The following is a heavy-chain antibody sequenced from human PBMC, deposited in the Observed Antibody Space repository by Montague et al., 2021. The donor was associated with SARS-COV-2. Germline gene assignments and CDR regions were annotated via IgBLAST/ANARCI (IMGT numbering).Heavy chain of an antibody. J-gene: IGHJ4*02. D-gene: IGHD5/OR15-5a*01. V-gene: IGHV4-34*01. CDR2: ISYTGHT. Sequence: SETLSLTCAIYGGSFSGYFWSWIRLSPGKGLEWIGEISYTGHTRXNPSLQSRVSISGDSSENQFSLTLTSVTAADTAVYYCARSHYSVSWCPDWGQGTLVTVSS. CDR1: GGSFSGYF. CDR3: ARSHYSVSWCPD.